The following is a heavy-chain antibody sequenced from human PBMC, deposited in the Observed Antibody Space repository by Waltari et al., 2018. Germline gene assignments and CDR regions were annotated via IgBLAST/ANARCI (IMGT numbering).Heavy chain of an antibody. Sequence: EVQLVQSGAEVKKPGATVKISCKVSGYTFTDYYMHWVQQEKGKGVEWMGLVDSEEGEKIYAGKLQGRGTITAETSTDTAYRELSSLRSEDTAVYYCATSGYYGSGQDYWGQGTLVTVSS. CDR1: GYTFTDYY. CDR2: VDSEEGEK. CDR3: ATSGYYGSGQDY. V-gene: IGHV1-69-2*01. D-gene: IGHD3-10*01. J-gene: IGHJ4*02.